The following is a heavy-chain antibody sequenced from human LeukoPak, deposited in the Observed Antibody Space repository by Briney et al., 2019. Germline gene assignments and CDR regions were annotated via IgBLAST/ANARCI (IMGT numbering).Heavy chain of an antibody. CDR2: IYYSGST. J-gene: IGHJ4*02. Sequence: LETLSLTCTVSAVSISSSYWSWIRQPPGKGLEWIGYIYYSGSTNYNPSLKSRVTISVDTSKNQFSLKLSSVTAADTAVYYCARQGPLTTAVTTRTNPFDYWGQGTLVTVSS. D-gene: IGHD4-11*01. CDR3: ARQGPLTTAVTTRTNPFDY. V-gene: IGHV4-59*01. CDR1: AVSISSSY.